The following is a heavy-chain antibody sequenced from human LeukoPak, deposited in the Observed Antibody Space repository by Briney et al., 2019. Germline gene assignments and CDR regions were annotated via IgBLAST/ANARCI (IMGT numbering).Heavy chain of an antibody. J-gene: IGHJ3*02. CDR2: IYPGDSDT. CDR3: ARYYYDSSGYFDAFDI. D-gene: IGHD3-22*01. CDR1: GYSFTNYW. Sequence: KPGESLKISCEGSGYSFTNYWIGWVRQMPGKGLEWMGIIYPGDSDTRYSPSFQGQVTISADKSISTAYLQWSSLKASDTAMYYCARYYYDSSGYFDAFDIWGQGTMVTVSS. V-gene: IGHV5-51*01.